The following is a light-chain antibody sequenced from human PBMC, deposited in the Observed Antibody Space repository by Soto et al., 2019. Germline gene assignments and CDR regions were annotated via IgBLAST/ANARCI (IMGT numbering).Light chain of an antibody. CDR1: SSDVGGYIY. CDR3: TSYTSSSTVV. CDR2: EVS. Sequence: QSALTQPASVSGSPGQSITISCTGTSSDVGGYIYVSWYQQHPGKAPKLMVYEVSNRPSGVSNRFSGSKSGTTASLTISGLQAEDEGHYYCTSYTSSSTVVFGGGTKLTVL. J-gene: IGLJ2*01. V-gene: IGLV2-14*01.